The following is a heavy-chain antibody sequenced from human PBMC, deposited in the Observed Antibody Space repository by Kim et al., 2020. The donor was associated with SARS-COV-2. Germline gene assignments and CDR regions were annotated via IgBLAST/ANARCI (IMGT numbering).Heavy chain of an antibody. D-gene: IGHD6-19*01. J-gene: IGHJ4*02. CDR1: GFTFSSYG. CDR3: AKDLDSSGWSQGFDY. Sequence: GGSLRLSCAASGFTFSSYGMHWVRQAPGKGLEWVAVIWYDGSNKYYADSVKGRFTISRDNSKNTLYLQMNSLRAEDTAVYYCAKDLDSSGWSQGFDYWGQGTLGTVSS. CDR2: IWYDGSNK. V-gene: IGHV3-33*06.